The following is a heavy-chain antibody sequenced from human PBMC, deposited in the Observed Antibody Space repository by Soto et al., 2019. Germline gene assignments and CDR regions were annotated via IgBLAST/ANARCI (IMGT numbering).Heavy chain of an antibody. V-gene: IGHV2-5*02. Sequence: QITLRESGPTRVKPTQTLTLTCTFSGFSLSARPVAVCWIRQPPGKALERLALIYWDDDKRYSPSLMSRLTITKDTSKNQVVLTMTNMDPLDTAIYYCVHRAGIDGNWNGGYFDYWGQGALVTVSS. J-gene: IGHJ4*02. CDR2: IYWDDDK. CDR1: GFSLSARPVA. D-gene: IGHD1-1*01. CDR3: VHRAGIDGNWNGGYFDY.